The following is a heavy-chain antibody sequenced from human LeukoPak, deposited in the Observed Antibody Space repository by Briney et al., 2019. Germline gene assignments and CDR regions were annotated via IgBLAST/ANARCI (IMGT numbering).Heavy chain of an antibody. Sequence: GGSLRLSCTASGFTFGNYDMRWVRQVTGKNLEWVSAIGIAGDTYYAGSVKGRFTISRDNVRNSLYLQMNSLRVEDTAVYYCVRVSHYGMDVWGQGTTVTVSS. CDR2: IGIAGDT. J-gene: IGHJ6*02. CDR3: VRVSHYGMDV. CDR1: GFTFGNYD. V-gene: IGHV3-13*01.